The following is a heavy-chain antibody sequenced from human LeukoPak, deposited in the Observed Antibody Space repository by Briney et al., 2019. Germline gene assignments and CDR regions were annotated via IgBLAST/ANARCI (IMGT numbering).Heavy chain of an antibody. CDR2: IKSKTDGGTT. D-gene: IGHD5-18*01. CDR3: TTGILTQPYSYGYDAFDI. CDR1: GFTFSNAW. J-gene: IGHJ3*02. Sequence: GGSLRLSCAASGFTFSNAWMSWVRQAPGKGLEWVGRIKSKTDGGTTDYAAPVKGRFTISRDDSKNTLYLQMNSLKTEDTAVYYCTTGILTQPYSYGYDAFDIWGQGTMVTVSS. V-gene: IGHV3-15*01.